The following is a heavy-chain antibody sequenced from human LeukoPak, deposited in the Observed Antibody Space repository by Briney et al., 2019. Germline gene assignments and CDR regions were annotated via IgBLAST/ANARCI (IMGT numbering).Heavy chain of an antibody. Sequence: ASVKDSYKASGYTFTDYYFHWVRQAPGEGLECMGWINGASGGTKYAQNFQDRVTMTRDTSISTAYLELSSLRSDDTAVYYSARDSASATGFGSNNWGQGTLVTVSS. CDR2: INGASGGT. V-gene: IGHV1-2*02. D-gene: IGHD6-13*01. J-gene: IGHJ1*01. CDR3: ARDSASATGFGSNN. CDR1: GYTFTDYY.